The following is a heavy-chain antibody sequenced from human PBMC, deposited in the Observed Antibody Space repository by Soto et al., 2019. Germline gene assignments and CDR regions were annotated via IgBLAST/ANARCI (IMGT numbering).Heavy chain of an antibody. Sequence: EVQLLESGGGLVQPGGSLRLSCAASGFTFSSYAMSWVRQAPGKGLEWVSAISGSGGSTYYADSVKGRFTISRDNSKNTLYLQMNSLRAEDTAVYYCAKDSLIAAAGTNVSAFDIWGQGTMVTVSS. CDR3: AKDSLIAAAGTNVSAFDI. J-gene: IGHJ3*02. CDR2: ISGSGGST. D-gene: IGHD6-13*01. CDR1: GFTFSSYA. V-gene: IGHV3-23*01.